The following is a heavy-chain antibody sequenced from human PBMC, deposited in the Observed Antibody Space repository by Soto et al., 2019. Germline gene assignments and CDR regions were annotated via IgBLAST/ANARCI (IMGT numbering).Heavy chain of an antibody. CDR1: GFTFSTYA. D-gene: IGHD3-9*01. CDR3: AKRSANILTAYSPMGYFQD. Sequence: GGSLRLSCAASGFTFSTYAMSWVRQAPGKGLEWVSAISVSGANTYYADSVKGRFTISRDNSKNTLYLQMSGLSADDTAVYYCAKRSANILTAYSPMGYFQDWGQGTLVTVSS. J-gene: IGHJ1*01. V-gene: IGHV3-23*01. CDR2: ISVSGANT.